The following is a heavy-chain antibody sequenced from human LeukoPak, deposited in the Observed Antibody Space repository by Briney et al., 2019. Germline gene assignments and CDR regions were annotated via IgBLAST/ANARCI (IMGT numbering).Heavy chain of an antibody. CDR1: GFTFDDYG. D-gene: IGHD6-13*01. CDR3: ASLPRYSSSWYSY. Sequence: GGSLRLSCAASGFTFDDYGMSWVRQAPGKGLEWVSVIYSGGSTYYADSVKGRFTISRDNSKNTLYLQMNSLRAEDTAVYYCASLPRYSSSWYSYWGQGTLVTVSS. V-gene: IGHV3-66*01. J-gene: IGHJ4*02. CDR2: IYSGGST.